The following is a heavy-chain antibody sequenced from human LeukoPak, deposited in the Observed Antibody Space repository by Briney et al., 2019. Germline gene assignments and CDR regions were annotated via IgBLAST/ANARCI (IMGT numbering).Heavy chain of an antibody. CDR2: IKQDGSGK. V-gene: IGHV3-7*03. J-gene: IGHJ5*02. Sequence: PGGSLRLSCVASGFSFSSYYMSWVRQAPGKGLEWVANIKQDGSGKDYVDCVKGRFTISRDNAKNSLYLQMNSLRAEDTAVYYCASARGIITFGGEGWFDPWGQGTLVTVSS. CDR3: ASARGIITFGGEGWFDP. CDR1: GFSFSSYY. D-gene: IGHD3-16*01.